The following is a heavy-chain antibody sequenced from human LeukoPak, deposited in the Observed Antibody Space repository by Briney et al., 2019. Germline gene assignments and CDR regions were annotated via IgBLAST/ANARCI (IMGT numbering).Heavy chain of an antibody. D-gene: IGHD1-1*01. CDR2: ISNSGSP. J-gene: IGHJ1*01. V-gene: IGHV4-59*01. Sequence: PSETLSLTCTVSGASISSLYWSWIRQPQGRGLEWIGFISNSGSPTYNPSLNSRVTISLDTSKNQFSLKVNYVTAADTAVYYCASESRQLGNWGQGTLVTVSS. CDR1: GASISSLY. CDR3: ASESRQLGN.